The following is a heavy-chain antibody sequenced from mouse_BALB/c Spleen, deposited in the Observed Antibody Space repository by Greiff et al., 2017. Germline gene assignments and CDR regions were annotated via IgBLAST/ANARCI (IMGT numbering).Heavy chain of an antibody. Sequence: VQLKESGGDLVKPGGSLKLSCAASGFTFSSYGMSWVRQTPDKRLEWVATISSGGSYTYYPDSVKGRFTISRDNAKNTLYLQMSSLKSEDTAMYYCARQRYYFDYWGQGTTLTVSS. CDR2: ISSGGSYT. J-gene: IGHJ2*01. V-gene: IGHV5-6*01. CDR1: GFTFSSYG. CDR3: ARQRYYFDY.